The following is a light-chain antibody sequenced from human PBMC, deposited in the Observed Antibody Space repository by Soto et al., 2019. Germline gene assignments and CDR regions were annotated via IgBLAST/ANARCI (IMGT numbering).Light chain of an antibody. J-gene: IGKJ5*01. CDR3: QQYNNWALT. CDR2: GAS. Sequence: EIVLTQSPGTLSLSPGERTTVSCMASQTVSSNLAWYQQKPGQPPRLLIYGASTRATGIPARFSGSGSGTAFTLTISSLQSEDFAVSYCQQYNNWALTFGRGTRLEI. V-gene: IGKV3-15*01. CDR1: QTVSSN.